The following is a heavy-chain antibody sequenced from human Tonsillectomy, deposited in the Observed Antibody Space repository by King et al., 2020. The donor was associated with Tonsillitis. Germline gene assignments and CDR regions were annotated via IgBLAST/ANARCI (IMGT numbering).Heavy chain of an antibody. J-gene: IGHJ4*02. CDR2: TRYDGSNK. CDR1: GFTFSSYS. D-gene: IGHD6-13*01. CDR3: AKMKVAAAGIGLDY. V-gene: IGHV3-30*02. Sequence: VQLVESGGGVVQPGGSLRLSCAASGFTFSSYSMHWVRQAPGKGLEWVAFTRYDGSNKYYADSVKGRFTISRDNSKNTLYLQMNSLRAEDTAVYYCAKMKVAAAGIGLDYWGQGTLVTVSS.